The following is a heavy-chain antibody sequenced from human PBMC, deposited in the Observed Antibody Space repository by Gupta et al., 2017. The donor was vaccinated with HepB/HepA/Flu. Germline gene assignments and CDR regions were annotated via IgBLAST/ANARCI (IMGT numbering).Heavy chain of an antibody. CDR3: ARNLTADC. V-gene: IGHV3-7*01. CDR2: IKENGIDK. Sequence: EVQLVESGGGLVQPWGSLRLSCDASGFSFSKYWMTWVRQAPGKGLEWVANIKENGIDKFYEDSVKGRFAISRDNAKNSLYLQMNGLRSEDTAVYYCARNLTADCWGQGTLVTVSS. D-gene: IGHD1-20*01. J-gene: IGHJ4*02. CDR1: GFSFSKYW.